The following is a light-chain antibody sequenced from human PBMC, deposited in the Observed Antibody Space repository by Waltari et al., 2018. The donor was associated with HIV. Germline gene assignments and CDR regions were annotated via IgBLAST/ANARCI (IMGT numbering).Light chain of an antibody. Sequence: QSALTQPASVSGSPGQSITISCTGTSSDVGSYNVVSWYQQHPGKAPKLMIYEVSTRPSGVSSRFAGSKSGNTASLTISGLQAEDEADYYCCSYAGTKPLRVFGGGTKLTVL. CDR3: CSYAGTKPLRV. CDR1: SSDVGSYNV. V-gene: IGLV2-23*02. J-gene: IGLJ2*01. CDR2: EVS.